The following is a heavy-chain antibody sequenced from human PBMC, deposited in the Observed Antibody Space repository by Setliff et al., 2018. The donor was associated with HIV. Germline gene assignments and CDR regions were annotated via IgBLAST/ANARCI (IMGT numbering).Heavy chain of an antibody. V-gene: IGHV3-33*06. CDR2: IWYDGSNK. CDR1: GFTFSSYG. CDR3: AKDRWGGKPYYFDY. J-gene: IGHJ4*02. Sequence: GGSLRLSCAASGFTFSSYGMHWVRQAPGKGLEWVAVIWYDGSNKYYADSVKGRFTISRDNSKNALYLQMNSLRAEDTAVYYCAKDRWGGKPYYFDYWGQGTLVTVSS. D-gene: IGHD7-27*01.